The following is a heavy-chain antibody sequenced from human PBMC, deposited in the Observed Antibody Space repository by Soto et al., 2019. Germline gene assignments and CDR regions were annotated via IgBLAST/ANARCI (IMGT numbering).Heavy chain of an antibody. V-gene: IGHV2-26*01. CDR3: ARIFVRVTAQLFSLKYYYYYCGMDV. Sequence: QVTLKESGPVLVKPTETLTLTCTVSGFSLSNARMGVSWIRQPPGKALEWLAHIFSNDEKSYSTSLKSRLTISMDTSKSKVVLTMTNMDPLDTATYCCARIFVRVTAQLFSLKYYYYYCGMDVWGQGTTVTVSS. D-gene: IGHD5-18*01. J-gene: IGHJ6*02. CDR2: IFSNDEK. CDR1: GFSLSNARMG.